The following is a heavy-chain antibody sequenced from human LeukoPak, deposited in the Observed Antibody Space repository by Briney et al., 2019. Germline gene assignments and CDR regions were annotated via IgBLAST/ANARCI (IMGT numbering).Heavy chain of an antibody. D-gene: IGHD1-20*01. Sequence: SGPALLKPTRTLTLTFTFSGFSLGTTGMGVSWIRQPPGKALEWLLLIDWNDDKYYCTSLKTRRTISKDTSKNQVVLTITNMDPVDTATYYCARTLTGTTGTDYWGQGTLVTVSS. V-gene: IGHV2-70*01. J-gene: IGHJ4*02. CDR2: IDWNDDK. CDR3: ARTLTGTTGTDY. CDR1: GFSLGTTGMG.